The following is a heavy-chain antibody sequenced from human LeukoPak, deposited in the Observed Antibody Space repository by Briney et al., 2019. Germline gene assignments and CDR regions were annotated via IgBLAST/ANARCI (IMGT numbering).Heavy chain of an antibody. Sequence: ASVKVSCKASGYTFTGYYMHWVRQAPGQGFEWMGKINPGGGSTSYAQDFQGRVTMTRDTSTSTVYMELSSLTSEDTAFYYCTRAESWGGYDWSDPWGQGTLVTVSS. CDR1: GYTFTGYY. V-gene: IGHV1-46*01. D-gene: IGHD3-16*01. CDR3: TRAESWGGYDWSDP. CDR2: INPGGGST. J-gene: IGHJ5*02.